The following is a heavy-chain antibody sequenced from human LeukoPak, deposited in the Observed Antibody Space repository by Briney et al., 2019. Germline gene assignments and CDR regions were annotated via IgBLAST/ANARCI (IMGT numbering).Heavy chain of an antibody. V-gene: IGHV1-18*01. D-gene: IGHD4-17*01. CDR2: ISAYNGNT. Sequence: GASVKVSCKASGYTFTSYGISWVRQAPGQGLEWMGWISAYNGNTNYAQKLQGRVTMTTDTSTSTAYMELRSLRSDDTAVYYCARKDGDRYYYYYMDVWGKGTTVTVSS. CDR3: ARKDGDRYYYYYMDV. CDR1: GYTFTSYG. J-gene: IGHJ6*03.